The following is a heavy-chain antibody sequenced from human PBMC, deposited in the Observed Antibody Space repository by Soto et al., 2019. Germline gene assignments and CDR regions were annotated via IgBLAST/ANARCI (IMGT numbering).Heavy chain of an antibody. J-gene: IGHJ3*02. CDR3: ARRGGLLAEAFDI. V-gene: IGHV3-23*01. CDR2: ISGSGGST. CDR1: GFTFSSYA. Sequence: GGSLRLSCAASGFTFSSYAMSWVRQAPGKGLEWVSAISGSGGSTYYADSVKGRFTISRDDSQNTAYLQMNSLRTEDTAVYYCARRGGLLAEAFDIWGQGTKVTVSS. D-gene: IGHD5-12*01.